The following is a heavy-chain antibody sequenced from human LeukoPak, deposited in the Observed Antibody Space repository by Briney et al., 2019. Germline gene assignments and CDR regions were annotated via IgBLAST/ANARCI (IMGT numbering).Heavy chain of an antibody. D-gene: IGHD2-2*01. J-gene: IGHJ5*02. CDR3: ERVRSLVAAWWFDP. CDR2: MNPNSGNT. CDR1: GYIFTSYD. V-gene: IGHV1-8*03. Sequence: GASVKVSCKTSGYIFTSYDINWVRQATGQGLEWMGWMNPNSGNTGYAQKFQGRVTITRSTSISTAYMELSSLRSEDTAVYYCERVRSLVAAWWFDPWGQGTLVTVSS.